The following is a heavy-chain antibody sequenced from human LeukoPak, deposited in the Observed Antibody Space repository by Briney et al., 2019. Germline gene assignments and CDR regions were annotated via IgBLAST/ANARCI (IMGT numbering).Heavy chain of an antibody. CDR2: INHSGST. CDR3: ARDTATAPFDY. CDR1: GGSFSGYY. D-gene: IGHD6-25*01. Sequence: SETLSLTCAVYGGSFSGYYWSWIRQPPGKGLEWIGEINHSGSTNYNPSLKSRVTISVDTSKNQFSLKLSSVTAADTAVYYCARDTATAPFDYWGQGTLVTVSS. J-gene: IGHJ4*02. V-gene: IGHV4-34*01.